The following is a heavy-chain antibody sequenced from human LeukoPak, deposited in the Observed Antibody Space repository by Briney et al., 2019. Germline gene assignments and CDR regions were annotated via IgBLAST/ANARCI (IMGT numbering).Heavy chain of an antibody. CDR1: GYTFTGYY. D-gene: IGHD3-22*01. Sequence: ASVKVSCKASGYTFTGYYMHWVRQAPGQGLEWMGWINPNSGGTNYAQKFQGRVTMTRDTSISTAYMELSRLRSDDTAVYYCARTTYYYDSPFQHWGQGTLVTVSS. CDR3: ARTTYYYDSPFQH. V-gene: IGHV1-2*02. J-gene: IGHJ1*01. CDR2: INPNSGGT.